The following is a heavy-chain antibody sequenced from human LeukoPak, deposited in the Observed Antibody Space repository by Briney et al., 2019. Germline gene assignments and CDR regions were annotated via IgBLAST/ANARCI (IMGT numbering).Heavy chain of an antibody. D-gene: IGHD2-2*01. J-gene: IGHJ4*02. CDR1: GFTFSSYA. CDR2: ISGGGTNT. Sequence: GGSLRLSCAASGFTFSSYAMSWVRQAPGKGLEWVSAISGGGTNTYYADSVKGRFTISRDNSKNTVYLQMNSLRAEDTAVYYCAKGYCSSSSCWCFEHWGQGTPVTVSS. CDR3: AKGYCSSSSCWCFEH. V-gene: IGHV3-23*01.